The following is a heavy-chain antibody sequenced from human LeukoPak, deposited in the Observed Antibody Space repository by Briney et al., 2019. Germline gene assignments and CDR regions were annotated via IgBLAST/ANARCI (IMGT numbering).Heavy chain of an antibody. Sequence: GASVKVSCKASGYTFGGYHLLRMRQAPGQGLEWLGWINPDTGATRYGQKFQGRVTMTRDTSISTVYMELSRLRSDDTAVYYCARWYNSCWYDYWGQGTLVSVSS. CDR3: ARWYNSCWYDY. CDR1: GYTFGGYH. CDR2: INPDTGAT. D-gene: IGHD6-13*01. J-gene: IGHJ4*02. V-gene: IGHV1-2*02.